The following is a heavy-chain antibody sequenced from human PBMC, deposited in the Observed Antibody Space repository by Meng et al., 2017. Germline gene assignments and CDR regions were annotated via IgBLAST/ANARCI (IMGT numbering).Heavy chain of an antibody. CDR1: GGSISSSSYY. Sequence: QLQLQEWGRGRVKPSEPLSLTCTVSGGSISSSSYYWGWIRQPPGKGLEWIGSIYYSGSTYYNPSLKSRVTISVDTSKNQFSLKLSSVTAADTAVYYCARVPYYGSGSYQYNWFDPWGQGTLVTVSS. CDR2: IYYSGST. D-gene: IGHD3-10*01. J-gene: IGHJ5*02. CDR3: ARVPYYGSGSYQYNWFDP. V-gene: IGHV4-39*07.